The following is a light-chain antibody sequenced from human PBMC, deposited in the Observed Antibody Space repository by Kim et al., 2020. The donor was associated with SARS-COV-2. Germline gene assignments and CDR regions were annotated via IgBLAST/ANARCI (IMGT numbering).Light chain of an antibody. CDR1: RSDIGAYKY. J-gene: IGLJ1*01. V-gene: IGLV2-8*01. CDR3: TSYAGSNNLDV. Sequence: QSVTLSCTGTRSDIGAYKYVSWYQQHPGKAPKLMIYEVNRRPSGVPDRCSGSKSGNTASLTVSGLQAEDEADYYCTSYAGSNNLDVFGTGTKVTVL. CDR2: EVN.